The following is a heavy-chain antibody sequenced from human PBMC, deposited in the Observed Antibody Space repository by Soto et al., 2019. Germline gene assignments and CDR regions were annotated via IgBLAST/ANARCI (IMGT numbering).Heavy chain of an antibody. D-gene: IGHD3-10*01. V-gene: IGHV5-51*01. CDR1: GNNFSTYW. CDR2: IYPGDSDT. Sequence: GESLKISCQSSGNNFSTYWIAWVRQMPVRGLEWMRIIYPGDSDTRYSPSFQGQVTISVDKSITTAYVQWSSMKASDTAISYCARHGAYYYGSGSSFDSWGQGTLVTVYS. J-gene: IGHJ4*02. CDR3: ARHGAYYYGSGSSFDS.